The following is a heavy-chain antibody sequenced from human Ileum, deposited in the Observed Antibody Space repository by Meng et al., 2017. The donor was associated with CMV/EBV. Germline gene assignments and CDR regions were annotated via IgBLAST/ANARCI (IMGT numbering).Heavy chain of an antibody. D-gene: IGHD3-16*02. V-gene: IGHV3-15*01. CDR2: FKSKRVGGTI. J-gene: IGHJ4*02. Sequence: EVHVVVSGGGLGRSGGSLILSCTASGFSVTDAYMTWVRQAPGKGLDWVGRFKSKRVGGTIDYAAAVKGRFTISRDDSKNTVYLQMDSLKTDDTAMYYCATDYPERPTQIDNWGQGTLVTVSS. CDR1: GFSVTDAY. CDR3: ATDYPERPTQIDN.